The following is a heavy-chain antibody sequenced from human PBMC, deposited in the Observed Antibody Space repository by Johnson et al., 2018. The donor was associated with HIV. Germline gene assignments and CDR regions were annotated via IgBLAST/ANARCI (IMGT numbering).Heavy chain of an antibody. CDR2: IFSGGDT. V-gene: IGHV3-66*01. D-gene: IGHD3-22*01. CDR1: GMTVSSYY. J-gene: IGHJ3*02. CDR3: AKDFYHYDSSGYSAFDM. Sequence: VQLVESGGGLVQPGGSLRLSCGASGMTVSSYYMSWVRQAPGKGLEWVSVIFSGGDTYYADSVKGRFTISRDDSKNTLYLQMNSLTAEDTAVYYCAKDFYHYDSSGYSAFDMWGQGTMVTVSS.